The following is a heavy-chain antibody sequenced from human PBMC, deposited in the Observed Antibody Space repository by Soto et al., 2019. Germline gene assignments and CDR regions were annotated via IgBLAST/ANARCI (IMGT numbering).Heavy chain of an antibody. CDR1: GGSISSSSYY. CDR3: ARERAAAGSPGY. Sequence: QLQLQESGPGLVKPSETLSLTCTVSGGSISSSSYYWGWIRQPPGKGLEWIGSIYYSGSTYYNPSLKSRVTISVDTSKNQFSLKLSSVTAADTAVYYCARERAAAGSPGYWGQGTLVTVSS. V-gene: IGHV4-39*02. D-gene: IGHD6-13*01. CDR2: IYYSGST. J-gene: IGHJ4*02.